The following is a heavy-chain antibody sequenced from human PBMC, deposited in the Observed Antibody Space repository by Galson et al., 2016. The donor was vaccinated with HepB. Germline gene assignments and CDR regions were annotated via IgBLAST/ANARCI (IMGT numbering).Heavy chain of an antibody. CDR2: MVPIFGTS. CDR3: ARSIDAVGGVIAADQYYFDY. CDR1: GGTFSSYA. J-gene: IGHJ4*02. D-gene: IGHD3-16*02. Sequence: SVKVSCKASGGTFSSYAISWVRQAPGQGLEWMAGMVPIFGTSYYAQQFPGTVTITPDESTSTAYMELSSLRSEDTAVYYCARSIDAVGGVIAADQYYFDYWGQGTLVTVSS. V-gene: IGHV1-69*13.